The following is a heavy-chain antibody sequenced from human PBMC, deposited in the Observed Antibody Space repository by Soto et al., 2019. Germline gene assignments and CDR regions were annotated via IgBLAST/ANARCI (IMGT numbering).Heavy chain of an antibody. D-gene: IGHD2-2*01. J-gene: IGHJ3*02. CDR1: GFSFSGHW. V-gene: IGHV3-74*03. CDR3: AREAGYCSRTSCYRRAFDT. CDR2: INTDGGNS. Sequence: EVQLVESEGDLVQPGGSLRLSCAASGFSFSGHWMHWVRQVPGKGLEWVSRINTDGGNSAYADSVKGRFTISRDNAKNTLYLQMNGLRAEDTAVYYCAREAGYCSRTSCYRRAFDTWGQGTTVTVSS.